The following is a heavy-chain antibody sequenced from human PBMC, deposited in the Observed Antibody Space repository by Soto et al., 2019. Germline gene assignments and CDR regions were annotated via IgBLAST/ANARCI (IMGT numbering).Heavy chain of an antibody. V-gene: IGHV4-39*07. Sequence: SETLSLTCTVSGGSISSSSYYWGWIRQPPGKGLEWTGSIYYSGSTYYNPPLKSRVTISVDTSKNQFSLKLSSLTAADTAVYYCARGPQYSSSSVGAFDIWGQGTMVTVSS. CDR3: ARGPQYSSSSVGAFDI. J-gene: IGHJ3*02. CDR1: GGSISSSSYY. D-gene: IGHD6-6*01. CDR2: IYYSGST.